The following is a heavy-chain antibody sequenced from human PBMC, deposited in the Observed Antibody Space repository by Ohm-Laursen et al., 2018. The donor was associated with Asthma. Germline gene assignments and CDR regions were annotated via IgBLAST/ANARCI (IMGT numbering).Heavy chain of an antibody. D-gene: IGHD1-1*01. CDR2: IYHSGST. Sequence: TLSLTCTVSGGSISSYSWSWIRQPPGKGLEWIGYIYHSGSTYYNPSLKSRVTISVDRSKNQFSLKLSSVTAADTAVYYCARGGTGFDYWGQGTLVTVSS. CDR3: ARGGTGFDY. CDR1: GGSISSYS. J-gene: IGHJ4*02. V-gene: IGHV4-30-2*01.